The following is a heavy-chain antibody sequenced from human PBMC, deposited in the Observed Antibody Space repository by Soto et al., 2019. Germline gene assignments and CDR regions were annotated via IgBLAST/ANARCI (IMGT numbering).Heavy chain of an antibody. J-gene: IGHJ4*02. CDR1: GFVFKDSS. CDR3: TRLISAAQDY. V-gene: IGHV3-73*01. Sequence: EVLLVESGGGLVQPGGFLKLSCAASGFVFKDSSIHWVRQASGKGLEWVGRIRDRAYDYATAYAASVTGRFTISRDDSTNTAYLQMNSLETEDTAVYYCTRLISAAQDYWGQGTLVTVSS. CDR2: IRDRAYDYAT. D-gene: IGHD3-16*02.